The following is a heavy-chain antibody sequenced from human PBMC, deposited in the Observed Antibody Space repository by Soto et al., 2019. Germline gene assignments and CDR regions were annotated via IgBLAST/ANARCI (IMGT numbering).Heavy chain of an antibody. J-gene: IGHJ5*02. Sequence: QVQLVESGGGVVKPGGSLRLSCAASGFTFSDYYMRSIRQAPGKGLEWVSYISSGGSTIYYADSVKGRFTISRDNAKKSLSLQMNSLRAEDTAVYYWARAHCDFWSGYQYNWFDPWGQGTLVTVSS. V-gene: IGHV3-11*01. CDR3: ARAHCDFWSGYQYNWFDP. CDR2: ISSGGSTI. D-gene: IGHD3-3*01. CDR1: GFTFSDYY.